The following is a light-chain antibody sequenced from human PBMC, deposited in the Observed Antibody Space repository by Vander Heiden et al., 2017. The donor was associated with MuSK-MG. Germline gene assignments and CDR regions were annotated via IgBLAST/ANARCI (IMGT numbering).Light chain of an antibody. J-gene: IGKJ4*01. V-gene: IGKV1-27*01. Sequence: DIQMTQSPSSLSASVGDRVTITCRASQGISSYLAWYQQKPGKAPKLLIYGASTLQSGVPSRFSGSGSGTDFTLTISSLQPEDVATYYCQKDNSAPPLTFGGGTKVEIK. CDR2: GAS. CDR3: QKDNSAPPLT. CDR1: QGISSY.